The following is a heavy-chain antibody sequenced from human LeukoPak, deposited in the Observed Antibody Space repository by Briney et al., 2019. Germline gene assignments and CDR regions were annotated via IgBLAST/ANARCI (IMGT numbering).Heavy chain of an antibody. CDR3: ARDGNLEQQLAFDP. V-gene: IGHV3-21*01. J-gene: IGHJ5*02. Sequence: PGGSLRLSCAASGFTSSSYSMNWVRQAPGKGLEWVSSIGSSSSYIYYADSVKGRFTISRDNAKNSLYLQMNSLRAEDTAVYYCARDGNLEQQLAFDPWGQGTLVTVSS. CDR1: GFTSSSYS. D-gene: IGHD6-13*01. CDR2: IGSSSSYI.